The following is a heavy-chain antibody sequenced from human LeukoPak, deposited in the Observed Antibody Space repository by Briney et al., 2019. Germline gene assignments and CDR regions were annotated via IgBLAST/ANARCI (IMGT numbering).Heavy chain of an antibody. D-gene: IGHD4-23*01. V-gene: IGHV4-39*01. CDR2: LDSSGST. CDR3: SRSHDYGGLYFYYYMDV. Sequence: PSETLSLTCTVSGGSISSRSDYWGWIRQPPGKGLEWIGNLDSSGSTYYNPSLKSRVTISVGTSKNQFSLNLRSVTAADTAIYFCSRSHDYGGLYFYYYMDVWGKGTTVTVSS. J-gene: IGHJ6*03. CDR1: GGSISSRSDY.